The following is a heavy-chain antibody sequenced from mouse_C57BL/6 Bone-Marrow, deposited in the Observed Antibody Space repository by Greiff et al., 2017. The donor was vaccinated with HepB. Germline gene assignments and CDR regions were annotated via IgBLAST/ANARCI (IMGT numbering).Heavy chain of an antibody. D-gene: IGHD4-1*01. Sequence: DVMLVESGGGLVQPGGSLKLSCAASGFTFSDYYMYWVRQTPEKRLEWVAYISNGGGSTYYPDTVKGRFTISRDNAKNTLYLQMSRLKSEDTAMYYCARHDDWGYFDYWGQGTTLTVSS. CDR2: ISNGGGST. J-gene: IGHJ2*01. CDR1: GFTFSDYY. V-gene: IGHV5-12*01. CDR3: ARHDDWGYFDY.